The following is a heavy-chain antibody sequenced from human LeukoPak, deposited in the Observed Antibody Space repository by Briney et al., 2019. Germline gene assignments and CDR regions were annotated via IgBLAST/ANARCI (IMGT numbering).Heavy chain of an antibody. CDR3: ARDGWDYDAFDI. J-gene: IGHJ3*02. Sequence: PSEALSLTCDVSGYSISSGYYWGWIRQPPGKGLEWIGSIYHSGSTYYNPSLKSRVTISVDTSKNQFSLKLSSVTAADTAVYYCARDGWDYDAFDIWGQGTMVTVSS. CDR2: IYHSGST. V-gene: IGHV4-38-2*02. D-gene: IGHD1-26*01. CDR1: GYSISSGYY.